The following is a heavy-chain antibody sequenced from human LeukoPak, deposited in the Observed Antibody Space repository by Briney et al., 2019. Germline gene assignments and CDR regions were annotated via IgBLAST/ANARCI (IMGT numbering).Heavy chain of an antibody. Sequence: GGSLRLSCAASGFTFSSYWMSWVRQAPGKGLGWVANIKQDGSEKFYVDSVKGRFTISRDNAKNSLYLQMNSLRAEDTAVYYCARDSSTRPFDYWGQGTLVTVSS. J-gene: IGHJ4*02. CDR2: IKQDGSEK. V-gene: IGHV3-7*01. D-gene: IGHD2-2*01. CDR1: GFTFSSYW. CDR3: ARDSSTRPFDY.